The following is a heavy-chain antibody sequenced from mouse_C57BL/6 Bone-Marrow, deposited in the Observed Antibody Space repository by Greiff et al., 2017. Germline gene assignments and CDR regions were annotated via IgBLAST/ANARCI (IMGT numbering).Heavy chain of an antibody. CDR3: ASHYYGSSGAGFAY. D-gene: IGHD1-1*01. V-gene: IGHV2-9*01. CDR2: IWGGGST. J-gene: IGHJ3*01. CDR1: GFSLTGYG. Sequence: VKVVESGPGLVAPSQSLSITCTVSGFSLTGYGVDWVRQPPGKGLEWLGVIWGGGSTNYNSALMSRLSISKDNSKSQVFLKMNSLQTDDTAMYYCASHYYGSSGAGFAYWGQGTLVTVSA.